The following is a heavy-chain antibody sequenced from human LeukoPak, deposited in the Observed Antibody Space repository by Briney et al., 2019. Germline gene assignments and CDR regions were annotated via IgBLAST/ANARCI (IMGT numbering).Heavy chain of an antibody. CDR3: ATTRGQLWQWPNFFDY. D-gene: IGHD6-19*01. CDR1: GFTFSTYA. CDR2: ISGSGGST. V-gene: IGHV3-64*04. J-gene: IGHJ4*02. Sequence: GGSLRLSCSASGFTFSTYAMHWVRQAPGKGLEYVSAISGSGGSTYYADSVKGRFTISRDNSKNTLYLQMNSLRDEDTAVYYCATTRGQLWQWPNFFDYWGQGTLVTVSS.